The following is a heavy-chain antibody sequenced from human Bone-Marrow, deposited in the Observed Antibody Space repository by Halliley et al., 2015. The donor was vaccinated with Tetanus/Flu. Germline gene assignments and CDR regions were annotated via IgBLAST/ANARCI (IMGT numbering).Heavy chain of an antibody. CDR3: GREIFKTIWYPADY. J-gene: IGHJ4*02. Sequence: SLRLSCAASGFTFSRYGMYWVRQAPGKGLEWVALIWSDGTDKHYIDSVKGRFTISRDDSKNTLFLQMNSLRAEDTGVYYCGREIFKTIWYPADYWGQGTLVSVST. CDR2: IWSDGTDK. CDR1: GFTFSRYG. V-gene: IGHV3-33*08. D-gene: IGHD3-10*01.